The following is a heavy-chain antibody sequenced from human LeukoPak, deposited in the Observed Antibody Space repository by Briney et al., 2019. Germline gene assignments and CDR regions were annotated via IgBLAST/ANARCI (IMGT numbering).Heavy chain of an antibody. Sequence: PGASLRLSCAASGFTFSSYVMSWVRQAPGKGLEWVSGISGNGASTYYADSVKGRFIISRDNSKNTLYLQMNSLRAEDTAVYYCAKSWYVAAGGRRFDTRGQGTLVTVSS. J-gene: IGHJ5*02. CDR3: AKSWYVAAGGRRFDT. D-gene: IGHD6-13*01. V-gene: IGHV3-23*01. CDR2: ISGNGAST. CDR1: GFTFSSYV.